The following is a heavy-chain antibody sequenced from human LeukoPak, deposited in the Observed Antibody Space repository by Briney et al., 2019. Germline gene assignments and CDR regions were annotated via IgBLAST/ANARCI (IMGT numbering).Heavy chain of an antibody. D-gene: IGHD6-13*01. CDR1: GYTFPSYG. CDR2: ISPYNGDR. J-gene: IGHJ4*02. V-gene: IGHV1-18*01. CDR3: ARGEYSSSYDY. Sequence: ASVKVSCKASGYTFPSYGITWVRQAPGQGLEWMGWISPYNGDRNYAQKFLGRVTLTTDTSTSTAYMELRSLRSDDTAVSYCARGEYSSSYDYWGQGTLVTVSS.